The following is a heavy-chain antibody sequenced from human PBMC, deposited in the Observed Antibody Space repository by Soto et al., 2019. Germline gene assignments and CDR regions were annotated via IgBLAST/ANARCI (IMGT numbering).Heavy chain of an antibody. CDR3: ARDRTRWRGYSYGSNYYYYGMDV. CDR2: ISYDGSNK. Sequence: QVQLVESGGGVVQPGRSLRLSCAASGFTFSSYAMHWVRQAPGKGLEWVAVISYDGSNKYYADSVKGRFTISRDNSKNTLYLQMNSLRAEDTAVYYCARDRTRWRGYSYGSNYYYYGMDVWGQGTTVTVSS. V-gene: IGHV3-30-3*01. J-gene: IGHJ6*02. CDR1: GFTFSSYA. D-gene: IGHD5-18*01.